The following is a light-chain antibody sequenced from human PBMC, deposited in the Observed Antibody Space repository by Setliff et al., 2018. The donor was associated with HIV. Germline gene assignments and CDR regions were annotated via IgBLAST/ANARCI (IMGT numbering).Light chain of an antibody. Sequence: QSALTQPASVSGSPGQSITISCTGTSSDVGGYNYVSWYQQHPGKAPKLRIYDVSNRPSGVSNRFSGSKSGNTASLTISVLQAEDEADYYCSSYTSTSTLCVCGTGTKV. CDR2: DVS. CDR1: SSDVGGYNY. CDR3: SSYTSTSTLCV. J-gene: IGLJ1*01. V-gene: IGLV2-14*03.